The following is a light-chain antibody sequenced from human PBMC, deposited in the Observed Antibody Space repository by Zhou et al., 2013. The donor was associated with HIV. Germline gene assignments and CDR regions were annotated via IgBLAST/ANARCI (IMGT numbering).Light chain of an antibody. CDR1: QDISNY. V-gene: IGKV1-39*01. CDR2: AAS. J-gene: IGKJ1*01. CDR3: QQSHSMPWT. Sequence: DIQMTQSPSSLSASVGDRVTITCQASQDISNYLNWYQQKPGKAPKVLIYAASSLQSGVPSRFSGSGSGTDFTLTISSLQPEDCATYYCQQSHSMPWTFGQGTKVE.